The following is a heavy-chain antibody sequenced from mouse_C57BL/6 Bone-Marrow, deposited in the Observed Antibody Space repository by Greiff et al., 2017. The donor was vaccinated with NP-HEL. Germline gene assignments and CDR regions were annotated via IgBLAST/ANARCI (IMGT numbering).Heavy chain of an antibody. CDR1: GYTFTSYW. CDR3: ARSYYYGSSYGY. CDR2: IDPSDSYT. V-gene: IGHV1-50*01. D-gene: IGHD1-1*01. J-gene: IGHJ2*01. Sequence: QVQLQQPGAELVKPGASVKLSCKASGYTFTSYWMQWVKQRPGQGLEWIGEIDPSDSYTNYNQKFKGKATLTVDTSPSTAYMQLSSLTSEDSAVYYCARSYYYGSSYGYWGQGTTLTVSS.